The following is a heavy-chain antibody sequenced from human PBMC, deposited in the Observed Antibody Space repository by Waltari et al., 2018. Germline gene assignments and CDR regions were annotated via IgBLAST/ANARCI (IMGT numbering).Heavy chain of an antibody. J-gene: IGHJ6*03. V-gene: IGHV3-49*04. CDR1: GFTFGDYA. Sequence: EVQLVESGGGLVQPGRSLRLSCTASGFTFGDYAMSWVRQAPGKGLEWVGFIRSKAYGGTTEYAASVKCRFTISRDDSKSIAYLQMNSLKTEDTAVYYCTRDRESSYYYYYYMDVWGKGTTVTVSS. CDR3: TRDRESSYYYYYYMDV. D-gene: IGHD3-10*01. CDR2: IRSKAYGGTT.